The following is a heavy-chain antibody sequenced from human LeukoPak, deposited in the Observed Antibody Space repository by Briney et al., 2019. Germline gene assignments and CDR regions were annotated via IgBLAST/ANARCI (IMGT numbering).Heavy chain of an antibody. J-gene: IGHJ4*02. CDR3: ANAYGDYRYYFDY. V-gene: IGHV4-39*01. D-gene: IGHD4-17*01. CDR1: GGSISSSSYY. CDR2: IYYGGST. Sequence: SETLSLTCTVSGGSISSSSYYWGWIRQPPGKGLEWIGSIYYGGSTYYNPSLKSRVTISVDTSKNQFSLKLSSVTAADTAVYYCANAYGDYRYYFDYWGQGTLVTVSS.